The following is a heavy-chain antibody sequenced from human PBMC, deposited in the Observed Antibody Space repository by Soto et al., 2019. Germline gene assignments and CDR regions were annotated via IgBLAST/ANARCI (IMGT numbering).Heavy chain of an antibody. Sequence: GGSLRLSCAASGFTFSSYSMNWVRQAPGKGLEWVSSISSSSSYIYYADSVKGRFTISRDNAKNSLYLQMNSLRAEDTAVYYCATLSLGLAAAGTPYFDYWGQGTLVTVSS. CDR3: ATLSLGLAAAGTPYFDY. CDR2: ISSSSSYI. CDR1: GFTFSSYS. J-gene: IGHJ4*02. D-gene: IGHD6-13*01. V-gene: IGHV3-21*01.